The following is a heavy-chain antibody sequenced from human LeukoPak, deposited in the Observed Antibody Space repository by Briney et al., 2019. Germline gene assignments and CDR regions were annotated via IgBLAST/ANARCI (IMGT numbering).Heavy chain of an antibody. CDR2: TSTSTGDT. V-gene: IGHV1-18*01. CDR3: ARGFLLYYYDSSGPSLPDY. CDR1: GYTFTSYG. J-gene: IGHJ4*02. Sequence: ASVKVSCKASGYTFTSYGISWVRQAPGQGPEWMGWTSTSTGDTKYTQKFQGRVTLTTDTSTSTAYMELSSLRSDDTAVYYCARGFLLYYYDSSGPSLPDYWGQGTLVTVSS. D-gene: IGHD3-22*01.